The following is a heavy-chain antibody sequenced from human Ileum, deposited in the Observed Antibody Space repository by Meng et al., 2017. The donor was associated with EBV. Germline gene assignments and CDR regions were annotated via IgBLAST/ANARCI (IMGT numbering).Heavy chain of an antibody. CDR3: ARASPIVRELDY. CDR2: VYYDGAT. D-gene: IGHD3-10*01. CDR1: GDSVSGSDY. V-gene: IGHV4-4*02. Sequence: LLRLSVPVYLTCSGSGDSVSGSDYGGWVRQPAGKVLEWIGQVYYDGATNYLPSLKSRFTISLDKSKNEVNLHLNSLTAADTAVYFCARASPIVRELDYWGQGTLVTVSS. J-gene: IGHJ4*02.